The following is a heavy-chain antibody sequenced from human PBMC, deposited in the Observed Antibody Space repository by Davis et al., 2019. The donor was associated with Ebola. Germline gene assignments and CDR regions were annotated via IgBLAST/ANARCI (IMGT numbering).Heavy chain of an antibody. CDR1: GGSISSSTYY. V-gene: IGHV4-39*01. CDR2: ISYSGTT. CDR3: ASILGYSYGFDY. J-gene: IGHJ4*02. D-gene: IGHD5-18*01. Sequence: MPSETLSLTCTVSGGSISSSTYYWGWIRQPPGRGLEWIGSISYSGTTHYNPSLKSRVTISVDTSKNQFSLKLSSVTAADTAVYYCASILGYSYGFDYWGQGTLVTVSS.